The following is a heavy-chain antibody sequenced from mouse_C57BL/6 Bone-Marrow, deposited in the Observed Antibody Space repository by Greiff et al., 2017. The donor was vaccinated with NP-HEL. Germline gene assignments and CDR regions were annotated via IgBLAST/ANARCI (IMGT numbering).Heavy chain of an antibody. CDR1: GYAFSSYW. CDR2: IYPGDGDT. V-gene: IGHV1-80*01. D-gene: IGHD1-1*01. J-gene: IGHJ4*01. CDR3: ARGDYGSSRFGYARYY. Sequence: QVQLQQSGAELVKPGASVKISCKASGYAFSSYWMNWVKERPGKGLEWIGKIYPGDGDTKYNGKFKGKATLTADKSSSTAYMQVSSLTSEDSAVYFCARGDYGSSRFGYARYYWGQGTSVTVSS.